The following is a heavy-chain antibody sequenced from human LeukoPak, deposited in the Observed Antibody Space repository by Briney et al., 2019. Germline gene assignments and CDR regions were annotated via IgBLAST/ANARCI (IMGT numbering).Heavy chain of an antibody. D-gene: IGHD2-2*01. CDR3: ARTAGYSSIVFDI. CDR1: GFTFRNYW. CDR2: IKQDGSEK. V-gene: IGHV3-7*02. J-gene: IGHJ3*02. Sequence: PGGSLRLSCAASGFTFRNYWMSWVRQAPGKGLEWVANIKQDGSEKYYVDSVKGRFTISRDNAKNSLYLQMNSLRAEDTAVYNCARTAGYSSIVFDIWGQGTMVTVSS.